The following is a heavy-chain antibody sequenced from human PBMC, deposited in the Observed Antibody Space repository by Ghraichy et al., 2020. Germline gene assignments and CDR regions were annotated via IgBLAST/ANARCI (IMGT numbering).Heavy chain of an antibody. D-gene: IGHD4-17*01. CDR1: GGSFSGYY. V-gene: IGHV4-34*01. J-gene: IGHJ6*02. Sequence: SETLSPTCAVYGGSFSGYYWSWIRQPPGKGLEWIGEINHSGSTNYNPSLKSRVTISVDTSKNQFSLKLSSVTAADTAVYYCARGGKLRWLRGYYYYGMDVWGQGTTVTVSS. CDR2: INHSGST. CDR3: ARGGKLRWLRGYYYYGMDV.